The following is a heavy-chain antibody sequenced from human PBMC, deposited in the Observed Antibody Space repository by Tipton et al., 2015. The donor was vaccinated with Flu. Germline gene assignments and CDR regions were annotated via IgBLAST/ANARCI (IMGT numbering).Heavy chain of an antibody. CDR3: ARRSALDAFDI. CDR2: IYPGDSDT. J-gene: IGHJ3*02. Sequence: VQLVQSGAEVKKPGESQTISCQGSGYDFTSAWIAWVRLTPRKGLEWIGTIYPGDSDTTYNPSFEGQVTISAAKFISTAYLQWSSLRTSDSAIYFCARRSALDAFDIWGQGTVLAVSP. V-gene: IGHV5-51*03. CDR1: GYDFTSAW.